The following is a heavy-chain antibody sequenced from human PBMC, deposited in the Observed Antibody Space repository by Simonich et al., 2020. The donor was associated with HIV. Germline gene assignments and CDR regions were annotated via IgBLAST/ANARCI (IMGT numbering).Heavy chain of an antibody. CDR3: ARRQQLVESGFDI. D-gene: IGHD6-13*01. CDR1: GFTFSSYS. J-gene: IGHJ3*02. CDR2: ISSSRTYI. Sequence: EVQLVESGGGLVKPGGSLRLSCAASGFTFSSYSMNWVRKAPGKGLDWVSYISSSRTYIYYVDSVKGRFNTSRDNAKDSLYLEMNSLRAEDTAVYYCARRQQLVESGFDIWGQGTMVTVSS. V-gene: IGHV3-21*05.